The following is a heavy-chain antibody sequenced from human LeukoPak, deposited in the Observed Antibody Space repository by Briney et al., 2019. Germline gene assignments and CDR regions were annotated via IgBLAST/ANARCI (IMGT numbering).Heavy chain of an antibody. J-gene: IGHJ4*02. Sequence: PSETLSLTCAVYGGSFSGYYGSWIRQPPGKGLEWIGEINHSGSTNYNPSLKSRVTISVDTSKNQFSLQLSSVTAADTAVYYCARDRVAAAGNFDYWGQGTLVTVSS. CDR2: INHSGST. D-gene: IGHD6-13*01. CDR3: ARDRVAAAGNFDY. V-gene: IGHV4-34*01. CDR1: GGSFSGYY.